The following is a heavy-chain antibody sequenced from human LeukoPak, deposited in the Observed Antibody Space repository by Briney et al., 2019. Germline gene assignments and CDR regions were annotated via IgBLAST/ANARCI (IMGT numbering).Heavy chain of an antibody. D-gene: IGHD3-16*01. CDR1: GFTFSGSA. V-gene: IGHV3-73*01. J-gene: IGHJ5*02. CDR2: IDKKDNLYAT. Sequence: PGGSLKLSCVASGFTFSGSAVHWVRQSSGKGLEWVGHIDKKDNLYATAYAESGKGRFTISRDDSKDTAFLHMDSLKTEDTALYYCTRDRGTYNWFDPWGQGTLVTVSS. CDR3: TRDRGTYNWFDP.